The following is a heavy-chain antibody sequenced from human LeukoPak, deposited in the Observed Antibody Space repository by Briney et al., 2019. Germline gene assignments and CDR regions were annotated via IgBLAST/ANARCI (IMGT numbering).Heavy chain of an antibody. D-gene: IGHD3-22*01. CDR1: GGSISSSSYY. CDR3: ARNYYDGSGYYWLDAFDI. V-gene: IGHV4-39*07. CDR2: IYYSGST. Sequence: PSETLSLTCTVSGGSISSSSYYWGWIRQPPGKGLEWIGSIYYSGSTYYNPSLKSRVTISVDTSKNQFSLKLSSVTAADTAVYYCARNYYDGSGYYWLDAFDIWGQGTMVTVSS. J-gene: IGHJ3*02.